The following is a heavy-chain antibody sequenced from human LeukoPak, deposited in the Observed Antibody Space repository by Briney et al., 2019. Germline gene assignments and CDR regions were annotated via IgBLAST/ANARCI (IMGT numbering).Heavy chain of an antibody. V-gene: IGHV1-18*01. Sequence: ASVKLSCKASGYTFTSYGISWVRQAPAHGLERMGWSSVYNGNTNYAQRLQGRVTMTTDTYTSTAYMELRSLRSDDTAVYYCARDSNYVWGSYRYRTPLDYWGQGTLVTVSS. D-gene: IGHD3-16*02. CDR1: GYTFTSYG. J-gene: IGHJ4*02. CDR3: ARDSNYVWGSYRYRTPLDY. CDR2: SSVYNGNT.